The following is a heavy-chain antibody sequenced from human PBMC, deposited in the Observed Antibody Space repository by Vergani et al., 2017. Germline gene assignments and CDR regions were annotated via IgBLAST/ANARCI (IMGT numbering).Heavy chain of an antibody. Sequence: QVQLQQWGAGLLKPSETLSLTCAVYGGSFSGYYWSWIRQPPGKGLEWIGEINHSGSTNYNPSLKSRVTISVDTSKNQFSLKLSSVTAADTAVYYCARDRGSGWPSTLYYYYYYMDVWGKGTTVTVSS. CDR3: ARDRGSGWPSTLYYYYYYMDV. CDR1: GGSFSGYY. J-gene: IGHJ6*03. V-gene: IGHV4-34*01. D-gene: IGHD6-19*01. CDR2: INHSGST.